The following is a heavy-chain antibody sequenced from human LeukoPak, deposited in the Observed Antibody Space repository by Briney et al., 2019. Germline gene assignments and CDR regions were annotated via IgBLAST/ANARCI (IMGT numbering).Heavy chain of an antibody. Sequence: ASVKVSCKASGYTFTSYDINWVRQATGQELEWMGWMNPNSGNTGYAQKFQGRVTMTRNTSISTAYMELSSLRSEDTAVYYCARDHDYYDSSGTDYWGQGTLVTVSS. CDR3: ARDHDYYDSSGTDY. D-gene: IGHD3-22*01. V-gene: IGHV1-8*01. CDR1: GYTFTSYD. CDR2: MNPNSGNT. J-gene: IGHJ4*02.